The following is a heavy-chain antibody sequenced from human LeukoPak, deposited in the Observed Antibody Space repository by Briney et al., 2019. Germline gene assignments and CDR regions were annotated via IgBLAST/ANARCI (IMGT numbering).Heavy chain of an antibody. CDR3: TTGYYYDSSGYYNLHYYFDY. J-gene: IGHJ4*02. D-gene: IGHD3-22*01. CDR1: GFTFGTYA. Sequence: PGGSLRLSCAASGFTFGTYAMHWVRQAPGKGLEYVSVISSNGVSTYYANSVKGRFTISRDDSKNTLYLQMNSLKTEDTAVYYCTTGYYYDSSGYYNLHYYFDYWGQGTLVTASS. CDR2: ISSNGVST. V-gene: IGHV3-64*04.